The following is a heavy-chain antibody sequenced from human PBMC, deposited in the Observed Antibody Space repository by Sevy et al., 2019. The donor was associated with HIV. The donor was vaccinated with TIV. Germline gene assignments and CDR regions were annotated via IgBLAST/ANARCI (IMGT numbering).Heavy chain of an antibody. Sequence: SETLSLTCTVSDVPISSGTNYWGWIRQPPGKGLEWIGSIYYSGTTYYNPSLKSRVTMSADTSMNQFSLKLSSVTVADTAVYYCARQRGGWYEYDASDVWGQGTMVTVSS. J-gene: IGHJ3*01. V-gene: IGHV4-39*01. D-gene: IGHD6-19*01. CDR3: ARQRGGWYEYDASDV. CDR1: DVPISSGTNY. CDR2: IYYSGTT.